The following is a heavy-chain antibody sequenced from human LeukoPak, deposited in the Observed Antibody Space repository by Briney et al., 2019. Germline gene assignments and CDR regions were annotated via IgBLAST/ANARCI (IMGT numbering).Heavy chain of an antibody. CDR2: IYYSGST. CDR1: GGSISSYY. J-gene: IGHJ4*02. Sequence: PSETLSLTCTVSGGSISSYYWSWIRQPPGKGLEWIGYIYYSGSTNYNPSLKSRVTISVDTSKNQFSLKLSSVTAADTAVYYCASHSSGSYYELDYWGQGTLVTVSS. D-gene: IGHD1-26*01. CDR3: ASHSSGSYYELDY. V-gene: IGHV4-59*01.